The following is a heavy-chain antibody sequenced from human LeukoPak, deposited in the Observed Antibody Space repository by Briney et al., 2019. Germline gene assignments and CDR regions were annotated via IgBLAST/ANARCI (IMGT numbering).Heavy chain of an antibody. CDR3: AKSSGDYFFDY. V-gene: IGHV1-8*01. Sequence: GASVTVSCKASGYNFNNHDINWVRQATGQGPEWLGRMNPNSGNAGYAQKLQGRVTMTWDSSTNTAYLEVTALRSDDTAVYYCAKSSGDYFFDYWGQGTLVTVSS. D-gene: IGHD3-22*01. CDR1: GYNFNNHD. J-gene: IGHJ4*02. CDR2: MNPNSGNA.